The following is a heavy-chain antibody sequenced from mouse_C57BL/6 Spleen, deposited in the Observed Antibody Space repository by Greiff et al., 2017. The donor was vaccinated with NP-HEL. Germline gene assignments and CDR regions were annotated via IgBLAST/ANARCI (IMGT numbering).Heavy chain of an antibody. Sequence: QVQLQQSGPGLVQPSQSLSITCTVSGFSLTSYGVHWVRQSPGKGLEWLGVIWSGGSTDYNAAFISRLSISKDNSKSQVFFKMNSLQADDTAIYYCARNCGTTVVADYAMDYWGQGTSVTVSS. J-gene: IGHJ4*01. CDR2: IWSGGST. D-gene: IGHD1-1*01. CDR1: GFSLTSYG. V-gene: IGHV2-2*01. CDR3: ARNCGTTVVADYAMDY.